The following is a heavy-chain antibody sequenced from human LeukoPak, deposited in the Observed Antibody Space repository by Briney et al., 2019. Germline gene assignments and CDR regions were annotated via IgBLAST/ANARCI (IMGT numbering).Heavy chain of an antibody. V-gene: IGHV3-23*01. Sequence: PGGSLRLSCATSGFTFRSYAMIWVRQAPERGLQWVSGISGSGTYYADFAKGRFTISRDNSKNTLYLQMNSLRAEDTAVYYCARGGYTQWLADLDYWGQGTLVTVSS. J-gene: IGHJ4*02. D-gene: IGHD6-19*01. CDR2: ISGSGT. CDR1: GFTFRSYA. CDR3: ARGGYTQWLADLDY.